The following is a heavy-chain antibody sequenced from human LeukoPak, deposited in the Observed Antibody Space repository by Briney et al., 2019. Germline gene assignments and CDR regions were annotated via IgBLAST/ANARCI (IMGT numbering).Heavy chain of an antibody. CDR2: IYYSGST. CDR3: ARVGYYYDSSGSDAFDI. CDR1: GGSISSYY. J-gene: IGHJ3*02. D-gene: IGHD3-22*01. V-gene: IGHV4-59*01. Sequence: ASETLSLTCTVSGGSISSYYWSWIRQPPGKGLEWIGYIYYSGSTNYNPSLKSRVTISVDTSKNQFSLKLSSVTAADTAVYYCARVGYYYDSSGSDAFDIWGQGTMVTVSP.